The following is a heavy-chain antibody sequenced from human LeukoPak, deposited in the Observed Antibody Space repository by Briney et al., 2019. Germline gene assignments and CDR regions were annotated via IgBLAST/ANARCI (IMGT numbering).Heavy chain of an antibody. D-gene: IGHD4-23*01. CDR3: ARGGLYGGSSAFDF. Sequence: GGSLRLSCAASGFTFSSYAMSWVRQGPGKGLEWVGRSRNKADSYTTEYAASVKGRFTISRDDSKKSLYLQMNYLKTEDTAVYYCARGGLYGGSSAFDFWGQGTLVTVSS. CDR1: GFTFSSYA. CDR2: SRNKADSYTT. J-gene: IGHJ4*02. V-gene: IGHV3-72*01.